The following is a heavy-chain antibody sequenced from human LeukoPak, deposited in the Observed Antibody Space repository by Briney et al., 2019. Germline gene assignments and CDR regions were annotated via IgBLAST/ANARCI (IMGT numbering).Heavy chain of an antibody. CDR3: ARDRGGYPGAGQPLDI. CDR2: IRYDGSYK. CDR1: NFMFSNYD. J-gene: IGHJ3*02. D-gene: IGHD1-26*01. V-gene: IGHV3-30*02. Sequence: GGSLRLSCAASNFMFSNYDMNWARQAPGKGLEWVAFIRYDGSYKNVAESAQGRFIISRDNSRNTVYLQMNSLRVEDTAVYYCARDRGGYPGAGQPLDIWGQGTRVTVSS.